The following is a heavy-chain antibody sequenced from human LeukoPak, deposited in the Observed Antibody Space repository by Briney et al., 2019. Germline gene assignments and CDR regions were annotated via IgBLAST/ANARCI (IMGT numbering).Heavy chain of an antibody. Sequence: GGSLRLSCAASGFTFSSYAMSWVRQAPGKGLEWVSAISGSGGSTYYADSVKGRFTISRDNSKNTLYLQMNSLRAEDTGVYYCAKDPYYDILTGYWGYWGQGTLVTVSS. CDR3: AKDPYYDILTGYWGY. CDR1: GFTFSSYA. V-gene: IGHV3-23*01. D-gene: IGHD3-9*01. CDR2: ISGSGGST. J-gene: IGHJ4*02.